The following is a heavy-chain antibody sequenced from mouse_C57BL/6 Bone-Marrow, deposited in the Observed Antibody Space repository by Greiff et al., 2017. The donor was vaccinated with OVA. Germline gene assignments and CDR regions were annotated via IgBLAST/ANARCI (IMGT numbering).Heavy chain of an antibody. CDR1: GFTFSSYA. J-gene: IGHJ3*01. Sequence: EVKLMESGEGLVKPGGSLTLSCAASGFTFSSYAMSWVRQTPEKRLEWVAYISSGGDYIYYADTVKGRFTISRDNARNTLYLQMSSVKTEDTAMYYCTRDRYFAWFAYWGQGTLVTVSA. CDR3: TRDRYFAWFAY. V-gene: IGHV5-9-1*02. CDR2: ISSGGDYI.